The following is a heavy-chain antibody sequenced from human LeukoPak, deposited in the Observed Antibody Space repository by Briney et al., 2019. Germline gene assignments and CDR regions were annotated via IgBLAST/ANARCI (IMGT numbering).Heavy chain of an antibody. D-gene: IGHD2-15*01. J-gene: IGHJ5*02. CDR3: ARHGASYCSGGSCYGYHNWFDP. CDR2: IYYSGST. V-gene: IGHV4-39*01. Sequence: TTSETLSLTCTVSGGSISSSSYYWGWIRQPPGKGLEWIGSIYYSGSTYYNPSLKSRVTISVDTSKNQFSLKLSPVTAADTAVYYCARHGASYCSGGSCYGYHNWFDPWGQGTLVTVSS. CDR1: GGSISSSSYY.